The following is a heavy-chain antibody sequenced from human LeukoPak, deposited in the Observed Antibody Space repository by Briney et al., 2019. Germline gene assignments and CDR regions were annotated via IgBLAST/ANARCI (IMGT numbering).Heavy chain of an antibody. D-gene: IGHD3-9*01. CDR3: ARHYYDILTGYYTGAFDI. Sequence: PSETLSLTCAVSGGSISSSNWWSWVRQPPGKGLEWIGEIYHSGSTNYNPPLKSRVTISVDKSKNQFSLKLSSVTAADTAVYYCARHYYDILTGYYTGAFDIWGQGTMVTVSS. CDR1: GGSISSSNW. CDR2: IYHSGST. J-gene: IGHJ3*02. V-gene: IGHV4-4*02.